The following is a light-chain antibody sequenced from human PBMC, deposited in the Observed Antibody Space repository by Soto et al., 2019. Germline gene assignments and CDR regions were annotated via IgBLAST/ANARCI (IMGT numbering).Light chain of an antibody. CDR3: QQYGSSPYT. V-gene: IGKV3-20*01. CDR2: GAS. Sequence: EILLTQSPGTLYLSPGERATLSCRASQSVRNSYLAWYQQKPGQAPRLLIYGASGRATGIPDRFSGSGSGTDFTLTISRLEPEDFAVYYCQQYGSSPYTFGQETKLEI. J-gene: IGKJ2*01. CDR1: QSVRNSY.